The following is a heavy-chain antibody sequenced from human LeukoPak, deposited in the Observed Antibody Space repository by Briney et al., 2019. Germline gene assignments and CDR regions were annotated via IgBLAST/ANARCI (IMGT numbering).Heavy chain of an antibody. V-gene: IGHV6-1*01. CDR1: GDSVSSNIAA. Sequence: SQTLSLTCAISGDSVSSNIAAWNWIRQSPSRGLEWLGRTYYRSKWYNDYAESVTTRITLDPATSKNQYSLQQHSVTPQDTAVYSCANACGTGPFACSHRGPGTLVTASS. J-gene: IGHJ4*01. D-gene: IGHD2-15*01. CDR3: ANACGTGPFACSH. CDR2: TYYRSKWYN.